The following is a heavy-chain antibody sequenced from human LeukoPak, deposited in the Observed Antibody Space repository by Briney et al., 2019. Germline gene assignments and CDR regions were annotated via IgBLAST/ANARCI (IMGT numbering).Heavy chain of an antibody. CDR1: GFTFSDYY. V-gene: IGHV3-11*01. CDR2: ISSSGSTI. D-gene: IGHD2-2*01. Sequence: GGSLRLSCAASGFTFSDYYMSWIRQAPGKGLEWVSYISSSGSTIYYAESVKGRFTISRDNAKNSLYLQMNSLRAEDTAVYYCARDPAPFPDIVVVPAAPTPTIADPIGFDPWGQGTLVTVSS. J-gene: IGHJ5*02. CDR3: ARDPAPFPDIVVVPAAPTPTIADPIGFDP.